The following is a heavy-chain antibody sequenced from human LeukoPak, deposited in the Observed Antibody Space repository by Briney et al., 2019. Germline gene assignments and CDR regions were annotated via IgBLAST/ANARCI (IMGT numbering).Heavy chain of an antibody. CDR2: LYYSRST. CDR3: ARLSGSYWPAGY. J-gene: IGHJ4*02. Sequence: SETLSLTCTVSGRSISSSSYYWGWIRQPPVKGLEWIGSLYYSRSTYYNPSLKSRVTISVDTSKNQFSLKLSSVTAADTAVYYCARLSGSYWPAGYWGQGTLVTVSS. D-gene: IGHD1-26*01. V-gene: IGHV4-39*01. CDR1: GRSISSSSYY.